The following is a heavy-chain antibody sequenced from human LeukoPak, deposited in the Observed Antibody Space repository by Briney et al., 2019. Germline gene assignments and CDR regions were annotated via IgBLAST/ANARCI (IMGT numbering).Heavy chain of an antibody. J-gene: IGHJ4*02. V-gene: IGHV3-64*01. CDR1: GFTFNRYA. CDR2: ISSNGGST. Sequence: GGSLRLSCGASGFTFNRYAMHWVGQAPGKGLEYVSAISSNGGSTYYANSVKGRFTISRDNSKNTLYLQMGSLRAEDMAVYYCATGRLNNGNLPSAEWGQGTLVTVSS. CDR3: ATGRLNNGNLPSAE. D-gene: IGHD1-14*01.